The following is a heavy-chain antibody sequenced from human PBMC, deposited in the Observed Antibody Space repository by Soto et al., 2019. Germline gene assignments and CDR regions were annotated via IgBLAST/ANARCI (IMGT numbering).Heavy chain of an antibody. D-gene: IGHD6-19*01. CDR3: AKDMRGVAVGGFLFDY. CDR1: GFTFDDYA. Sequence: ESGGGLVQPGRSLRLSCAASGFTFDDYAMHWVRQAPGKGLEWVSGIRWNSGSIGYADSVKGRFTISRDNAKNSLYLQMNSLRAEDTALYYCAKDMRGVAVGGFLFDYWGQGTLVTVSS. CDR2: IRWNSGSI. J-gene: IGHJ4*02. V-gene: IGHV3-9*01.